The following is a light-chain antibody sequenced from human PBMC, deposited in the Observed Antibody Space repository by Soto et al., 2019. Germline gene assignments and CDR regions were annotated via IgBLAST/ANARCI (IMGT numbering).Light chain of an antibody. CDR3: QQYGSSPQT. V-gene: IGKV3-20*01. J-gene: IGKJ1*01. CDR1: QSVSSSY. Sequence: EIVLTQSPGTLSLSPGERATLSCRASQSVSSSYLAWYQQKPGQAPRVLIYGASSRATGIADRFSGSGSGTGFTLTISRLEPEDFAVYYCQQYGSSPQTFGQGTKVDIK. CDR2: GAS.